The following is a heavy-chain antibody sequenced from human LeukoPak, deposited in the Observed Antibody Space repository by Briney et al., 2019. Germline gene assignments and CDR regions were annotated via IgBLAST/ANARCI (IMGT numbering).Heavy chain of an antibody. J-gene: IGHJ3*02. Sequence: GGSLRLSCAASGFTFSSYAMHWVRQAPGKGLEWVAVISYDGSNKYYADSVKGRFTISRDNSKNTLYLQMNSLRAEDTAVYYCARGSRVGATSHDAFDIWGQGTMVTVSS. CDR3: ARGSRVGATSHDAFDI. D-gene: IGHD1-26*01. V-gene: IGHV3-30-3*01. CDR2: ISYDGSNK. CDR1: GFTFSSYA.